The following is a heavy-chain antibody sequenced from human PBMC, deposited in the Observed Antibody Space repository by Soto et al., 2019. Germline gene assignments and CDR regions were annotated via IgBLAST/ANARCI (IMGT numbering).Heavy chain of an antibody. CDR3: AKSTMVRGVIIPTYYFDY. D-gene: IGHD3-10*01. Sequence: GGSLRLSCAASGFTFSSYAMSWVRQAPGKGLEWVSAISGSGGSTYYADSVKGRFTISRDNSKNTLYLQMNSLRAEDTAVYYCAKSTMVRGVIIPTYYFDYWGQGTLVTVSS. CDR2: ISGSGGST. V-gene: IGHV3-23*01. J-gene: IGHJ4*02. CDR1: GFTFSSYA.